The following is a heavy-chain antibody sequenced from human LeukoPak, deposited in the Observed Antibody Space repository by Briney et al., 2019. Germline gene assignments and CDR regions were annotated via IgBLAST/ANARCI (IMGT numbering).Heavy chain of an antibody. CDR1: GFTFSSYW. V-gene: IGHV3-7*01. CDR2: IKQDGSEE. D-gene: IGHD5-12*01. CDR3: ARGGGYSGYDYSFAFDI. J-gene: IGHJ3*02. Sequence: GGSLRLSCAASGFTFSSYWMSWVRQAPGKGLEWVANIKQDGSEEYYVDSVKGRFTISRDNAKNSLYLQMNSLRAEDTAVYYCARGGGYSGYDYSFAFDIWGQGTMVTVSS.